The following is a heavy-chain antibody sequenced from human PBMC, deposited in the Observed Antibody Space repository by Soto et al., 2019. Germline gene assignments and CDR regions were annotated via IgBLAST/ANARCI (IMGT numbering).Heavy chain of an antibody. V-gene: IGHV1-69*13. J-gene: IGHJ4*02. CDR2: IIPIFGTA. D-gene: IGHD6-13*01. CDR3: ARELSGIAAAGLFDY. Sequence: SVKVSCKASGGTFSSYAISWVRQAPGQGLEWMGGIIPIFGTANYAQKFQGRVTITADESTSTAYMELSSPRSEDTAVYYCARELSGIAAAGLFDYWGQGTLVTVSS. CDR1: GGTFSSYA.